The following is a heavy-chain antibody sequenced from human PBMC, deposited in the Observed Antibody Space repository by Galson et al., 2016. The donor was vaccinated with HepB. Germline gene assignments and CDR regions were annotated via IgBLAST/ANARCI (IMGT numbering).Heavy chain of an antibody. V-gene: IGHV4-30-4*01. CDR2: IYFIGTT. CDR1: GGSITNGHFY. J-gene: IGHJ1*01. D-gene: IGHD1-14*01. Sequence: TLSLTCTVSGGSITNGHFYWSWVRQTPGKGLEWIGNIYFIGTTHYNPSLKGRVSMSMDTSNSQFSLRLDSVTAADTAVYFCATNTTYLPPFQHWGQG. CDR3: ATNTTYLPPFQH.